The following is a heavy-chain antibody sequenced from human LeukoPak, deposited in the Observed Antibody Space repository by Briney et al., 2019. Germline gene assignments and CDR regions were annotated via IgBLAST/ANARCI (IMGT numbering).Heavy chain of an antibody. J-gene: IGHJ3*02. CDR1: GFTFSSYG. CDR2: IWYDGSNK. Sequence: GGSLRLSCAASGFTFSSYGMHWVRQAPGKGLEWVAVIWYDGSNKYYADSVKGRFTISRDNSKNTLYLQMNSLRAEDTAVYYCARGMTLRAFDIWGQGTMVTASS. V-gene: IGHV3-33*01. D-gene: IGHD2-15*01. CDR3: ARGMTLRAFDI.